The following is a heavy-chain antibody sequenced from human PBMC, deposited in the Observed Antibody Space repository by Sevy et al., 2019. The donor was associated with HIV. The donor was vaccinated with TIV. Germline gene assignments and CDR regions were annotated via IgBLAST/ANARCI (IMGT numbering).Heavy chain of an antibody. CDR2: IRYDGSNK. CDR1: GFTFSSYG. V-gene: IGHV3-30*02. J-gene: IGHJ4*02. D-gene: IGHD7-27*01. CDR3: AKDGPNWADY. Sequence: GGSLRLSCAASGFTFSSYGMHWVRQAPGKGLEWVAFIRYDGSNKYYADSVKGRFTISRDNSKNTLYLQMNSLRAEDTAVYHCAKDGPNWADYWGQGTLVTVSS.